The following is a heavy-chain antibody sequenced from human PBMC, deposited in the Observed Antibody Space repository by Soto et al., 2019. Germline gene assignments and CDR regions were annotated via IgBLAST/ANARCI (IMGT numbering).Heavy chain of an antibody. CDR2: ISYDGSNK. J-gene: IGHJ4*02. V-gene: IGHV3-30*18. CDR3: AKGKDTDY. CDR1: GFTFSSYG. Sequence: QVQLVESGGGVVQPGRSLRLSCAASGFTFSSYGMHWVRQAPGKGLEWVAVISYDGSNKYYADSVKGRFTIPRDNSKNTLYLQMNSLRAEDTAVYYCAKGKDTDYWGQGTLVTVSS.